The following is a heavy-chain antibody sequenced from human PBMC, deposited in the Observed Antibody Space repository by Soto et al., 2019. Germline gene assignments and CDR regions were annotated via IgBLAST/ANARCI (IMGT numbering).Heavy chain of an antibody. Sequence: SETLSLTCTVSGGSIGSSTYYWGWIRQPPGKGLEWIGSMYSSGNTYYNPSLKSRVTISVDTSKNQFSLKLSSVTAADTAVYYCAREDRTMVRGVIDYWGQGNLVTVSS. V-gene: IGHV4-39*07. CDR2: MYSSGNT. CDR3: AREDRTMVRGVIDY. J-gene: IGHJ4*02. CDR1: GGSIGSSTYY. D-gene: IGHD3-10*01.